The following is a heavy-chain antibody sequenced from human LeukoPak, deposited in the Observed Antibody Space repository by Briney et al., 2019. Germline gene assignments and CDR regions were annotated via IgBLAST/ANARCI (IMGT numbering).Heavy chain of an antibody. J-gene: IGHJ6*03. CDR3: ARRSAYGSGSYYNYYYYYMDV. V-gene: IGHV4-59*11. Sequence: PSETLSLTCTVSGGSISSHYWSWIRQPPGKGLEWIGYIYYSGSTNYNPSLKSRVTISVDTSKNQFSLKLSSVTAADTAVYYCARRSAYGSGSYYNYYYYYMDVWGKGTTVTASS. D-gene: IGHD3-10*01. CDR2: IYYSGST. CDR1: GGSISSHY.